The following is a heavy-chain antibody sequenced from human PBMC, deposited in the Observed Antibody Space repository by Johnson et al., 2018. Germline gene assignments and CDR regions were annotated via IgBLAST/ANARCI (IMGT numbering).Heavy chain of an antibody. Sequence: GKGLEWISYIGTSTSRIYYADSVKGRFTVSRDNAKNSLYLQMNSLRDEDTAVYYCARDGSIFGVVTINYYYGMDVWGQGTTVTXSS. V-gene: IGHV3-48*02. CDR2: IGTSTSRI. D-gene: IGHD3-3*01. CDR3: ARDGSIFGVVTINYYYGMDV. J-gene: IGHJ6*02.